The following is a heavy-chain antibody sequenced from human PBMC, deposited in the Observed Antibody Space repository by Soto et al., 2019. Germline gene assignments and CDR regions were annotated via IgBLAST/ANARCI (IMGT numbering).Heavy chain of an antibody. J-gene: IGHJ4*02. D-gene: IGHD2-15*01. V-gene: IGHV3-30*18. CDR3: AKDPGYCSGGSCSYFDY. CDR2: ISYDGSNK. CDR1: GFTFSSYG. Sequence: GGSLRLSCAASGFTFSSYGMHWVRQAPGKGLEWVAVISYDGSNKYYADSVKGRFTISRDNSKNTLYLQMNSLRAEDTAVYYCAKDPGYCSGGSCSYFDYWGQGTLVTVSS.